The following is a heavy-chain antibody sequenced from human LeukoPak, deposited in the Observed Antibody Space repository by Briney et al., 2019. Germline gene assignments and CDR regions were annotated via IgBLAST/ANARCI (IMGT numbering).Heavy chain of an antibody. CDR2: ISNSGGST. V-gene: IGHV3-23*01. CDR1: GFNFRRYA. Sequence: GGSLRLSCAVSGFNFRRYAMSWVRQAPGKGLEWVSVISNSGGSTYYADSVKGRFTISRDNSKNTLYLQMNSLRAEDTAVYYCAKDSRFGELVYWGQGTLVTVSS. J-gene: IGHJ4*02. D-gene: IGHD3-10*01. CDR3: AKDSRFGELVY.